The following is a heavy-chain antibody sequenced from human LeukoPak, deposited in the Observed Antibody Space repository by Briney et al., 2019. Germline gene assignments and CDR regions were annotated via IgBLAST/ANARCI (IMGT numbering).Heavy chain of an antibody. J-gene: IGHJ4*02. CDR2: MYPGDSNT. CDR3: ARRRGYSFDY. CDR1: GYRFTTYW. V-gene: IGHV5-51*01. Sequence: GESLMILCKGSGYRFTTYWIGWVRQMPGNGLEWMGIMYPGDSNTRYSPYFQGQVIISVDKSISTAYLQWSSLRASDTAMYYCARRRGYSFDYWGQGTLVTVSS.